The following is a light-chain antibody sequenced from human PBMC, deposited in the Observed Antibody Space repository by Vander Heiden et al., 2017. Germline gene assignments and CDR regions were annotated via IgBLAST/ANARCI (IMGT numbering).Light chain of an antibody. CDR1: QSISSY. J-gene: IGKJ3*01. Sequence: DIQMTQSPSSLSASVGDRVTITCRASQSISSYLNWYQQKPGKAPKLLIYAASSLQSGVPSRCSGSGSGTDFTLTISSLQPEDFATDYCQQSDSTPLFTFGHGTKVDIK. V-gene: IGKV1-39*01. CDR2: AAS. CDR3: QQSDSTPLFT.